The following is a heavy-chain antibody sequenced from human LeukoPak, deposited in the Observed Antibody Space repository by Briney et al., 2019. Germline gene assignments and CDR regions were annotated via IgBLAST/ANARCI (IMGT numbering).Heavy chain of an antibody. CDR1: GYTFTGYY. V-gene: IGHV1-2*02. CDR2: INPNSGGT. CDR3: ASGFSAQMGSPLSYSDY. J-gene: IGHJ4*02. Sequence: ASVKVSCKASGYTFTGYYMHWVRQAPGQGLEWMGWINPNSGGTYYAQKFQGRVTMTRDTSISTAYMELSRLRSDDTAVYYCASGFSAQMGSPLSYSDYWGQGTLVTVSS. D-gene: IGHD5-24*01.